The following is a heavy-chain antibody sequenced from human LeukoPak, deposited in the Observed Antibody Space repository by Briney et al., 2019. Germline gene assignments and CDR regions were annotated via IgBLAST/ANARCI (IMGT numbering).Heavy chain of an antibody. V-gene: IGHV3-15*01. CDR3: TPFGWEPSFDY. Sequence: PGGSLRLSCAASGFTFSNAWMSWVRQAPGKGLEWVGRIKSKTDGGTTDYAAPVKGRFTISRDDSKNTLYLQMNSLNTEDTAVYYWTPFGWEPSFDYWGQGTLVTVSS. CDR2: IKSKTDGGTT. D-gene: IGHD1-26*01. J-gene: IGHJ4*02. CDR1: GFTFSNAW.